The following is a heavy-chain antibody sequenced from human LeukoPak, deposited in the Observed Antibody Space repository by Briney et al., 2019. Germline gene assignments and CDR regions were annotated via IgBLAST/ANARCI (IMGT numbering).Heavy chain of an antibody. D-gene: IGHD3-3*01. V-gene: IGHV4-59*01. J-gene: IGHJ4*02. CDR2: IYHSGST. CDR3: ARSRVWSDYWGYFDY. CDR1: GGSTSSYY. Sequence: SETLSLTCTVSGGSTSSYYWNWIRQPPGKGLDWIGYIYHSGSTNYNPSLKSRVTISVDTSKTQISLKLRAVTAADTAVYYCARSRVWSDYWGYFDYWGQGTLVTVSS.